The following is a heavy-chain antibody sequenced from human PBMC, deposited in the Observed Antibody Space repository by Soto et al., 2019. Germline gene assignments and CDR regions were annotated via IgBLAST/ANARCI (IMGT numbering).Heavy chain of an antibody. V-gene: IGHV5-51*01. J-gene: IGHJ6*02. CDR2: IYPGDSDT. Sequence: GESLKISCKGSGYSFTSYWIGWVRQMPGKGLEWMGIIYPGDSDTRYSPSFQGQVTISADKSISTAYLQWSSLKASDTAMYYCARLQAYYDILTGYYAPYYYYGMEVWGQGTTVTVSS. CDR3: ARLQAYYDILTGYYAPYYYYGMEV. D-gene: IGHD3-9*01. CDR1: GYSFTSYW.